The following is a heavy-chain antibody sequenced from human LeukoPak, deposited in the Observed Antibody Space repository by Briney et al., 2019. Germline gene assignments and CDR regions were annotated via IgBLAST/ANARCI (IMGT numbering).Heavy chain of an antibody. CDR3: ARGEVLLWFGELSGLKKGFDY. D-gene: IGHD3-10*01. Sequence: GGSLRLSCAASGFTFSSYAMSWVRQAPGKGLEWVSAISGSGGSTYYADSVKGRFTISRDNSKNTLYLQMNSLRAEDTAVYYCARGEVLLWFGELSGLKKGFDYWGQGTLVTVSS. V-gene: IGHV3-23*01. J-gene: IGHJ4*02. CDR1: GFTFSSYA. CDR2: ISGSGGST.